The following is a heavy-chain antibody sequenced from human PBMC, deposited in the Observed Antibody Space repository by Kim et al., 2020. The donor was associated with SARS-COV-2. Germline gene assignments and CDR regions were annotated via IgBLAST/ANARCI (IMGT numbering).Heavy chain of an antibody. Sequence: SETLSLTCTVSGGSISSSSYYWGWIRQPPGKGLEWIGSIYYSGSTYYNPSLKSRVTISVDTSKNQFSLKLSSVTAADTAVYYCARDLPRDYYGSGSPWVQGTLVTVSS. D-gene: IGHD3-10*01. V-gene: IGHV4-39*07. CDR2: IYYSGST. CDR3: ARDLPRDYYGSGSP. CDR1: GGSISSSSYY. J-gene: IGHJ5*02.